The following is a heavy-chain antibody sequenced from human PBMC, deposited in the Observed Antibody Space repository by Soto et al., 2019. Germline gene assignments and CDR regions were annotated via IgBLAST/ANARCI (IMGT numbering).Heavy chain of an antibody. CDR1: GGTFSSYT. D-gene: IGHD1-7*01. V-gene: IGHV1-69*04. J-gene: IGHJ6*03. CDR3: AREARPGLVLPNYYYYYMDV. CDR2: IIPILGIA. Sequence: SVKVSCKAAGGTFSSYTISWVRQAPGQGLEWMGRIIPILGIANYAQKFQGRVTITADKSTSTAYMELSSLRSEDTAVYYCAREARPGLVLPNYYYYYMDVWGKGTTVTVSS.